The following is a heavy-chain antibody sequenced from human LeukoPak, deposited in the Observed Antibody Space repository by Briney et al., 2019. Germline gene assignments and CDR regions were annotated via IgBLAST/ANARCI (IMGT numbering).Heavy chain of an antibody. D-gene: IGHD3-22*01. J-gene: IGHJ4*02. CDR1: GFTFSSYA. CDR2: ISYDGSNK. CDR3: ARDPIKLIVVVSRYFDY. V-gene: IGHV3-30-3*01. Sequence: GGSLRLSCAASGFTFSSYAMHWVRQAPGKGLEWVAVISYDGSNKYYADSVKGRFIISRDNSKNTLYLQMNSLRAEDTAVYYCARDPIKLIVVVSRYFDYWGQGTLVTVSS.